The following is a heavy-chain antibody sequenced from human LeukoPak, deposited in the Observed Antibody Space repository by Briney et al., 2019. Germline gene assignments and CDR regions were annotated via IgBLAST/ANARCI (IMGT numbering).Heavy chain of an antibody. D-gene: IGHD1-26*01. CDR3: AREGGSYYHWFDP. CDR2: VYNSGST. V-gene: IGHV4-59*01. Sequence: SETLSLTCTVSGGSISNYYWSWIRQPPGKGLEWIGYVYNSGSTNYNPSLKSRVTISLDTSKNQFSLKLTSVSAADTAVYYCAREGGSYYHWFDPWGQGTLVTVSS. CDR1: GGSISNYY. J-gene: IGHJ5*02.